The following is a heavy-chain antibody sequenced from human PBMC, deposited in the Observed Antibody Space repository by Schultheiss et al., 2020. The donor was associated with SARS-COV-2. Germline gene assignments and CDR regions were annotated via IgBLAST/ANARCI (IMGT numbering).Heavy chain of an antibody. J-gene: IGHJ3*02. V-gene: IGHV4-61*10. CDR1: GGSVSSGSYY. Sequence: SETLSLTCTVSGGSVSSGSYYWSWIRQPAGKGLEWIGSIYYSGSTNYNPSLKSRVTISVDTSKNQFSLKLSSVTAADTAVYYCARLDPAFDIWGQGTMVTVSS. CDR2: IYYSGST. CDR3: ARLDPAFDI.